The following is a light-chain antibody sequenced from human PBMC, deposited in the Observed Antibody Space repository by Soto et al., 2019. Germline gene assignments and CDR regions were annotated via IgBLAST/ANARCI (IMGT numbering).Light chain of an antibody. CDR1: QSISSY. CDR3: QQSYSTPRT. CDR2: AAS. J-gene: IGKJ1*01. V-gene: IGKV1-39*01. Sequence: DIQMTQSPSSLSESVGERDTITCRASQSISSYLNWYQQKPGKAPKLLIYAASSLQSGVPSRFSGSGSGTDFTLTISSLQPEDFAAHYCQQSYSTPRTFGQGTKVEIK.